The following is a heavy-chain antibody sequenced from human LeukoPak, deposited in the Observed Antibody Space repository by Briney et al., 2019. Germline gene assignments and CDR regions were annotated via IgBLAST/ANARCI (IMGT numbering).Heavy chain of an antibody. CDR3: ARGRAAAGTTPLDY. Sequence: SETLSLTCTVSGGSISSYYWSWIRQPAGKGLEWIGYIYYSGSTNYNPSLKSRVTISVDTSKNQFSLKLSSVTAADTAVYYCARGRAAAGTTPLDYWGQGTLVTVSS. D-gene: IGHD6-13*01. CDR2: IYYSGST. J-gene: IGHJ4*02. V-gene: IGHV4-59*01. CDR1: GGSISSYY.